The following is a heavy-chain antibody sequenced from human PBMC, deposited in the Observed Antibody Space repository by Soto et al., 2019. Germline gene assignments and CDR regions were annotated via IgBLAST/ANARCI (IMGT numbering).Heavy chain of an antibody. CDR2: ISYDGSNK. Sequence: QVQLVESGGGVVQPGRSLRLSCAASGFTFSSYAMHWVRQAPGKGLEWVAVISYDGSNKYYADSVKGRFTISRDNSKNVLDLQMNSLRAEDTAVYYCARSTVTTNYYYGMDVWGQGTTVTVSS. D-gene: IGHD4-4*01. J-gene: IGHJ6*02. CDR3: ARSTVTTNYYYGMDV. CDR1: GFTFSSYA. V-gene: IGHV3-30-3*01.